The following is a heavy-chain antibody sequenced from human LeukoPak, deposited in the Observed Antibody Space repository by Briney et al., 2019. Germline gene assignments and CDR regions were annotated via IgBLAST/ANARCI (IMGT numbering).Heavy chain of an antibody. CDR2: FYHSGST. J-gene: IGHJ4*02. CDR3: ATIAAAAT. D-gene: IGHD6-25*01. V-gene: IGHV4-38-2*02. CDR1: GYSISSGHY. Sequence: PSETLSLTCTVSGYSISSGHYWGWIRRPPGKGLEWVGSFYHSGSTSYNPSLKSRVTISVDTSKNQFSLKLRSVTAADTAVYYCATIAAAATWGQGTLVTVSS.